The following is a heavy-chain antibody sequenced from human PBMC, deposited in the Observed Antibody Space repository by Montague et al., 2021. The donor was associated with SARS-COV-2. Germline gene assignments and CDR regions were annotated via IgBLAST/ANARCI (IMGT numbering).Heavy chain of an antibody. D-gene: IGHD3-10*01. CDR2: MHFTGKT. CDR3: ARDRFDFGAGRQGTIDF. V-gene: IGHV4-4*07. J-gene: IGHJ4*02. CDR1: GDSITNHY. Sequence: SETLSLTCSVSGDSITNHYWPWIRQPAGKGLEWIGRMHFTGKTNFSPFFSSRLTMSADTSKNQFSLKLTSVTAADTAIYFCARDRFDFGAGRQGTIDFWGQGTLVTVPS.